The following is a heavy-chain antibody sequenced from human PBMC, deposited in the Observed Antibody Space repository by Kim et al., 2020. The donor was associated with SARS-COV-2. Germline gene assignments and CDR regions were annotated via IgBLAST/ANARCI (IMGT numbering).Heavy chain of an antibody. CDR1: GFTVSNTY. Sequence: GGSLRLSCVVSGFTVSNTYMSWVRQAPGKGLEWVSIIYCGGSTYYADSVKGRFTISRDDSRNTVYLQMNSVRAEDTAVYFCAREPSTYFDYWGQGTLVTVSP. J-gene: IGHJ4*02. V-gene: IGHV3-66*01. CDR2: IYCGGST. CDR3: AREPSTYFDY.